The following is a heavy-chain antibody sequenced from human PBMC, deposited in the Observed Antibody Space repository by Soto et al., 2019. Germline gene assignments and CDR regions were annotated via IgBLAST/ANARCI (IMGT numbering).Heavy chain of an antibody. J-gene: IGHJ6*02. Sequence: EVQLVESGGGLVQPGGSLKLSCAASGIIFSGSAIHWVRQASGTGLEWVGRIRSRANNFATSSAASVKGRFTFSRDDSKNTAYLQMNTLKPEDTAVYYCARGQGAAIGDYYYHGMDVWGQGTTVTVSS. D-gene: IGHD2-2*02. CDR3: ARGQGAAIGDYYYHGMDV. V-gene: IGHV3-73*02. CDR2: IRSRANNFAT. CDR1: GIIFSGSA.